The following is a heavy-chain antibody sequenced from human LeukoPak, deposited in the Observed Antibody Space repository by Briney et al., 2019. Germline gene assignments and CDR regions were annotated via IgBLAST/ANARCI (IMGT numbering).Heavy chain of an antibody. Sequence: PSETLSLTCTVSGGSISISSYYWGWIRQPPGKGLEWIGSIYYSESTYYNPSLKSRVTISVDTSKNQFSLKLSSVTAADTAVYYCTTYYDFWSGYYPFDYWGQGTLVTVSS. J-gene: IGHJ4*02. V-gene: IGHV4-39*01. CDR1: GGSISISSYY. CDR2: IYYSEST. D-gene: IGHD3-3*01. CDR3: TTYYDFWSGYYPFDY.